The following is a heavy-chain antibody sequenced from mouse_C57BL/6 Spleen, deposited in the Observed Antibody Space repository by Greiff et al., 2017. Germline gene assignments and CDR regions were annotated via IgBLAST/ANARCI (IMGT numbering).Heavy chain of an antibody. CDR1: GYTFTDYN. CDR3: ARSAYYDYDGPYYFDY. D-gene: IGHD2-4*01. CDR2: INPNNGGT. Sequence: EVKLMESGPELVKPGASVKIPCKASGYTFTDYNMDWVKQSHGKSLEWIGDINPNNGGTIYNQKFKGKATLTVDKSSSTAYMELRSLTSEDTAVYYCARSAYYDYDGPYYFDYWGQGTTLTVSS. J-gene: IGHJ2*01. V-gene: IGHV1-18*01.